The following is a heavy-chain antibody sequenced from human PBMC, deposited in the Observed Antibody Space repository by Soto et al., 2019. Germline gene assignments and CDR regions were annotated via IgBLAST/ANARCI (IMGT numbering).Heavy chain of an antibody. V-gene: IGHV4-30-2*01. Sequence: SETLSLTCAVSGGSISSGGYSWSWIRQPPGKGLEWIGYIYHSGSTYYNPSLKSRVTISVDRSKNQFSLKLSSVTAADTAVYYCARGAAAGPNWFDPWGQGTLVTVSS. CDR2: IYHSGST. J-gene: IGHJ5*02. CDR1: GGSISSGGYS. D-gene: IGHD6-13*01. CDR3: ARGAAAGPNWFDP.